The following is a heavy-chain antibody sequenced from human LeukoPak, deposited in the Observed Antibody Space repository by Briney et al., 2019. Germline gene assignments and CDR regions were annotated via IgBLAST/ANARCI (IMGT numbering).Heavy chain of an antibody. V-gene: IGHV3-30*02. D-gene: IGHD3-10*02. CDR3: ARSYVLNFFNP. CDR2: IKNDGGNE. Sequence: GGSLRLSCATSGFTFSTFHMHWVRQAPGGVPEWVAFIKNDGGNEYYGDSVKDRFTISRDNSKSTVYLQMNSLTAEDTAVYYCARSYVLNFFNPWGQGTLVTVSS. J-gene: IGHJ5*02. CDR1: GFTFSTFH.